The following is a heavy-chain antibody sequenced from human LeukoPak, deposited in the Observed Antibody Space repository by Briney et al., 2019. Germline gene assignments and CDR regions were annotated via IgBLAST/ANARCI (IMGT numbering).Heavy chain of an antibody. CDR1: GGSISSYY. V-gene: IGHV4-59*01. D-gene: IGHD3-22*01. CDR3: AREASNYYDSSGNFDY. J-gene: IGHJ4*02. CDR2: IYYSGST. Sequence: PSETLSLTCTVSGGSISSYYWSWIRQPPGKGLEWIGYIYYSGSTNYNPSLKSRVTISVDTSKNPFSLKLSSVTAADTAVYYCAREASNYYDSSGNFDYWGQGTLVTVSS.